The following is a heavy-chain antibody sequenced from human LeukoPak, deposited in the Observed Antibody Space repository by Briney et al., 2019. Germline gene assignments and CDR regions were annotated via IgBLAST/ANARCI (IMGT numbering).Heavy chain of an antibody. CDR3: ARDQGRNWFDP. Sequence: ASVKVSCKGSGYNFDRYGISWVRQAPGQGLEWMAWISGHNGNTHYAQKFQGRVAVTTDTSTSTAYMDLRSLTSDDTAVYYCARDQGRNWFDPWGQGTLVTVSS. CDR2: ISGHNGNT. CDR1: GYNFDRYG. J-gene: IGHJ5*02. V-gene: IGHV1-18*01.